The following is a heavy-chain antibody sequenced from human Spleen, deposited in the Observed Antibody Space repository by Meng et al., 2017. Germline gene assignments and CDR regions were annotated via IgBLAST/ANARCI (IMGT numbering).Heavy chain of an antibody. V-gene: IGHV1-18*01. CDR2: IHPSGHP. Sequence: QVQLVQSGVEVQKPGASVKVSCKASGYTYTDYQTDWVRQAPGQGLEWMGWIHPSGHPTYAQKFQGRVTMTIDTSTTTASMELRSLRSDDSALYYCVKHSSDWSLDSWGQGTLVTVSS. J-gene: IGHJ4*02. CDR3: VKHSSDWSLDS. CDR1: GYTYTDYQ. D-gene: IGHD6-19*01.